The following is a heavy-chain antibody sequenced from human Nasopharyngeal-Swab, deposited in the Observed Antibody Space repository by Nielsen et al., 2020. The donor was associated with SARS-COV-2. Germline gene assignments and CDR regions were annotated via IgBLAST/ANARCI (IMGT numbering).Heavy chain of an antibody. J-gene: IGHJ4*02. CDR1: GFTFSSYW. CDR3: ARALYNWNTAYFDY. Sequence: GGSLRLSCAASGFTFSSYWMSWVRQAPGKGLEWVANIKQDGSEKYYVDSVKGRFTISRDNAKNSLYLQMNSLRAEDTAVYYCARALYNWNTAYFDYWGQGTLVTVSS. D-gene: IGHD1/OR15-1a*01. V-gene: IGHV3-7*04. CDR2: IKQDGSEK.